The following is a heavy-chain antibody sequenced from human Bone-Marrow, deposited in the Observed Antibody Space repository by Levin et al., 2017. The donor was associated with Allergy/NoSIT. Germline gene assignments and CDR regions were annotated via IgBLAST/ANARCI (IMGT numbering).Heavy chain of an antibody. V-gene: IGHV3-7*01. D-gene: IGHD6-13*01. CDR1: GFTFSDYW. Sequence: PGGSLRLSCAASGFTFSDYWMSWVRQAPGKGLEWVANIQQDGSAKYYVDSVKGRFSISRDNAKNSLYLQISSLRAEDTAVYYCVRGPISAAVPPFWFDPWGQGTLVTVSS. CDR2: IQQDGSAK. J-gene: IGHJ5*02. CDR3: VRGPISAAVPPFWFDP.